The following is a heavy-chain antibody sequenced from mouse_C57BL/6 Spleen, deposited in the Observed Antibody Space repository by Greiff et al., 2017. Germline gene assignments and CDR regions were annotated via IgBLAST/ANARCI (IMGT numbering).Heavy chain of an antibody. V-gene: IGHV1-52*01. Sequence: QVQLQQPGAELVRPGSSVKLSCKASGYTFTSYWMHWVKQRPIQGLEWIGNIDPSDSGTHYNQKFKDKATLTVDKSSSTAYMQLSSLTSEDSAVYYCARWGLYGSSYWYFDVWGTGTTVTVSS. CDR3: ARWGLYGSSYWYFDV. CDR2: IDPSDSGT. D-gene: IGHD1-1*01. CDR1: GYTFTSYW. J-gene: IGHJ1*03.